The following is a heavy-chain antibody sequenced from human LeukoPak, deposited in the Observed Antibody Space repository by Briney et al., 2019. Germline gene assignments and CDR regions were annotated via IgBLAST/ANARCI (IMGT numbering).Heavy chain of an antibody. CDR3: ARVERGGSGGFQH. J-gene: IGHJ1*01. Sequence: SQTLSLTCTVSGGSINSGGYYWSWIRQHPGEGLEWIGYIYYSGKTYYNPSLESRVTISIDTSKNQFSLKLSSVTAADTAVYYCARVERGGSGGFQHWGQGTLVTVSS. CDR2: IYYSGKT. D-gene: IGHD3-10*01. CDR1: GGSINSGGYY. V-gene: IGHV4-31*03.